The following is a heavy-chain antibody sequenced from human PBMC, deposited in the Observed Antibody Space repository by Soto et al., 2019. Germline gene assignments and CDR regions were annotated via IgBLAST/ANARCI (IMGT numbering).Heavy chain of an antibody. D-gene: IGHD2-8*01. J-gene: IGHJ6*02. V-gene: IGHV1-69*01. Sequence: QVQLVQSGAEVKKPGSSVKVSCKASGGTFSSYAISWVRQAPGQGLEWMGGIIPIFGTANYAQKFQGRVTITADESTSTAYMELSSLRSEDTAVYYCARVMGIPPYYYYYYGMDVWGQGTTVPVSS. CDR1: GGTFSSYA. CDR2: IIPIFGTA. CDR3: ARVMGIPPYYYYYYGMDV.